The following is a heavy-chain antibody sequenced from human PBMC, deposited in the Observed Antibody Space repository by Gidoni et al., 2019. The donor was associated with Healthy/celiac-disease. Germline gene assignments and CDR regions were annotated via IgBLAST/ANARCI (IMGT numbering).Heavy chain of an antibody. D-gene: IGHD3-22*01. J-gene: IGHJ4*02. V-gene: IGHV4-34*01. CDR1: GGSFSGYY. CDR3: ARGRLVLITRSYYFDY. Sequence: QVQLQQWGAGLLKPSETLSLTCAVYGGSFSGYYWSWIRQPPGKGLEWIGEINHSGSTNYNPSLKSRVTISVDTSKNQFSLKLSSVTAADTAVYYCARGRLVLITRSYYFDYRGQGTLVTVSS. CDR2: INHSGST.